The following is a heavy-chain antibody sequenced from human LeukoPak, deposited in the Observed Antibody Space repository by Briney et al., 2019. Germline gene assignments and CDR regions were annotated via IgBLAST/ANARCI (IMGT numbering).Heavy chain of an antibody. D-gene: IGHD3-22*01. J-gene: IGHJ6*02. CDR3: AKEGYYYDSSGYNYYYGMDV. Sequence: GGSLRLSCAASGFRFSIYAMTWVRQAPGKGLEWVAVISYDGSNKYYADSVKGRFTISRDNSKNTLYLQMNSLRAEDTAVYYCAKEGYYYDSSGYNYYYGMDVWGQGTTVTVSS. V-gene: IGHV3-30*18. CDR1: GFRFSIYA. CDR2: ISYDGSNK.